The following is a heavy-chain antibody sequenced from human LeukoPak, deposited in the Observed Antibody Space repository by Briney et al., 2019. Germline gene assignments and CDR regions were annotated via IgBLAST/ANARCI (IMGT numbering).Heavy chain of an antibody. J-gene: IGHJ4*02. V-gene: IGHV4-61*02. CDR1: GGSISSGSYY. Sequence: PSQTLSLTCTVSGGSISSGSYYWSWIRQPAGKGLEWIGRIYTSGSTNYNPSLKSRVTISVDTSKNQFSLKLSSVTAADTAVYYCARFRAVAGSFDYWGQGTLVTVPS. D-gene: IGHD6-19*01. CDR3: ARFRAVAGSFDY. CDR2: IYTSGST.